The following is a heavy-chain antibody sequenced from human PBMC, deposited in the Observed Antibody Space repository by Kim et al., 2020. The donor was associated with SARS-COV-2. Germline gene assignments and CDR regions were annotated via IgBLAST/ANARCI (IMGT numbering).Heavy chain of an antibody. CDR3: ARGPRRDGRAD. CDR2: T. V-gene: IGHV4-31*02. J-gene: IGHJ4*02. Sequence: TYYNPSLKSRVTISVDTSKNQFSLKLSSVTAADTAVYYCARGPRRDGRADWGQGTLVTVSS.